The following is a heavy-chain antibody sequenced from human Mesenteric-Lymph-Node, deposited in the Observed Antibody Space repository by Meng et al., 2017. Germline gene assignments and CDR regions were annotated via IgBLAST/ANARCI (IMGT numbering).Heavy chain of an antibody. J-gene: IGHJ5*01. D-gene: IGHD4-17*01. V-gene: IGHV4-30-4*01. Sequence: QVQLQESCHGLVKPSQTLSLTCTVSGDSISSGDYYWSWIRQPPGKGLEWIGYIYYSGSTYSNASLKSRVTISIDRSKNQFSLKLSSVTAADTAVYYCARDRKHYGERGWFDPWGQGTLVTVSS. CDR3: ARDRKHYGERGWFDP. CDR1: GDSISSGDYY. CDR2: IYYSGST.